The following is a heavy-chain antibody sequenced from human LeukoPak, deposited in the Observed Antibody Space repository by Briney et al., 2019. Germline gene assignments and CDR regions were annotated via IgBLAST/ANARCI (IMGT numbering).Heavy chain of an antibody. CDR2: ISSSGSTI. CDR3: ARDQRGLRWRDYGDPNGLGDY. V-gene: IGHV3-11*01. CDR1: GFTFSDYY. J-gene: IGHJ4*02. Sequence: GGSLRLSCAASGFTFSDYYMSWIRQAPGKGLELVSYISSSGSTIYYADSLKGRFTISRDNAKNSLYLQMNSLRAEDTAVYYCARDQRGLRWRDYGDPNGLGDYWGQGTLVTVSS. D-gene: IGHD4-17*01.